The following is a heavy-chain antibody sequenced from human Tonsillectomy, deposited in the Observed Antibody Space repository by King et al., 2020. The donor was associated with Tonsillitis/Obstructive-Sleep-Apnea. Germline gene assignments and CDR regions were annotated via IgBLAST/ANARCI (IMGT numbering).Heavy chain of an antibody. CDR3: ASGEYEVLYSWFDH. CDR2: IIPILDIA. J-gene: IGHJ5*02. D-gene: IGHD3-10*01. Sequence: VQLVQSGAEVKKPGSSVKVSCKASGDPFSKYAISWVRQAPGQGLEWMGRIIPILDIANYAQKFQGRVTITADKSTGTTYMELSSLTSEDTAVYYCASGEYEVLYSWFDHCGHGTLVTVSS. CDR1: GDPFSKYA. V-gene: IGHV1-69*09.